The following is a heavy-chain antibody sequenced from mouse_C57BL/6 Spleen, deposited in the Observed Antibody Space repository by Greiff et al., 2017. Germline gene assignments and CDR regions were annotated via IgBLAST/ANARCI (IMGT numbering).Heavy chain of an antibody. Sequence: VQLVESGAELVKPGASVKISCKASGYAFSSYWMNWVKQRPGKGLEWIGQIYPGDGDTNYNGKFKGKATLTADKSSSTAYMQLSSLTSEDSAVYFCARGDYYGRDWYFEVGGTGTTVTVSS. J-gene: IGHJ1*03. V-gene: IGHV1-80*01. CDR3: ARGDYYGRDWYFEV. CDR1: GYAFSSYW. CDR2: IYPGDGDT. D-gene: IGHD1-1*01.